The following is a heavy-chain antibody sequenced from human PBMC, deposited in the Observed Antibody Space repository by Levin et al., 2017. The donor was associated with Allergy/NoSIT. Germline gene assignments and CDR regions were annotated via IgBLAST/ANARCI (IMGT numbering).Heavy chain of an antibody. CDR1: GFIFNNYW. J-gene: IGHJ4*02. CDR3: VTESRSTSWGW. V-gene: IGHV3-7*02. D-gene: IGHD6-19*01. CDR2: INQVGSET. Sequence: TGGSLRLSCAASGFIFNNYWMSWVRQTPGKGLEWVAKINQVGSETFYVDSVKGRFTISRDNAKNSLSLQMNSLRAEDTAVYFCVTESRSTSWGWWGQGTLVTVSS.